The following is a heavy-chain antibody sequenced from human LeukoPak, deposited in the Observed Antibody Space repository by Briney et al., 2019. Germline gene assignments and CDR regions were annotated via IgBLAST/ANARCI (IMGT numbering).Heavy chain of an antibody. J-gene: IGHJ5*02. CDR3: ARAIHPPSFDP. V-gene: IGHV4-59*01. CDR2: IYYSGST. CDR1: GGSISSYY. Sequence: PSETLSLTCTVSGGSISSYYWSWIRQPPGKGLEWIGYIYYSGSTNYNPSLKSRVTISVDTSKNQFSLKLSSVTAADTAVYYCARAIHPPSFDPWRQGTLVSVSS.